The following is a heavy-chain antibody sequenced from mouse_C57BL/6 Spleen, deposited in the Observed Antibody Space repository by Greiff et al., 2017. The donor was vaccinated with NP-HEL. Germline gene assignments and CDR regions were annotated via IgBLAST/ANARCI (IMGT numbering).Heavy chain of an antibody. CDR2: IYPGDGDT. Sequence: VQLQQSGAELVKPGASVKISCKASGYAFSSYWMNWVKQRPGKGLEWIGQIYPGDGDTNYNGKFKGKATLTADKSSSTAYMQLSSLTSEDSAVYFCARESYYDYDGAYWGQGTLVTVSA. V-gene: IGHV1-80*01. CDR3: ARESYYDYDGAY. D-gene: IGHD2-4*01. J-gene: IGHJ3*01. CDR1: GYAFSSYW.